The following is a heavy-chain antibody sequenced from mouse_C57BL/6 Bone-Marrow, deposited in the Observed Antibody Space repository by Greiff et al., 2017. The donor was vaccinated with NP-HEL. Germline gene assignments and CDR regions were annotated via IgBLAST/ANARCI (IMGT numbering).Heavy chain of an antibody. D-gene: IGHD2-3*01. J-gene: IGHJ2*01. CDR1: GFTFSDYY. V-gene: IGHV5-12*01. Sequence: DVQLVESGGGLVQPGGSLKLSCAASGFTFSDYYMYWVRQTPEKRLEWVAYISNGGGSTYYPDTVKGRFTISRDNAKNTLYLQMSRLKSEDTAMYYCARVYDGYFFFDYWGQGTTLTVSS. CDR3: ARVYDGYFFFDY. CDR2: ISNGGGST.